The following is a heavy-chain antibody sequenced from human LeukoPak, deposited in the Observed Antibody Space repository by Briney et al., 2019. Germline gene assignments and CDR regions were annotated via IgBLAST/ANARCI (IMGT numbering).Heavy chain of an antibody. CDR1: GGSISSSSYF. D-gene: IGHD1-20*01. V-gene: IGHV4-39*01. CDR2: ISHSGST. CDR3: ARRITGTTSDSFDS. J-gene: IGHJ4*02. Sequence: SETLSLTCTVFGGSISSSSYFWGWIRQPAGKGLEWIGSISHSGSTYYDPSLKSRITISVDTSKNQFSLKVRSVTAADTAVYYCARRITGTTSDSFDSWGQGILVTVSS.